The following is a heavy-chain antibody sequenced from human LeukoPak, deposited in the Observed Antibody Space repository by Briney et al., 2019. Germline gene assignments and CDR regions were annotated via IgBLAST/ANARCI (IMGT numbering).Heavy chain of an antibody. D-gene: IGHD5-18*01. J-gene: IGHJ4*02. Sequence: SVKVSCKASGGTFSSYAISWVRQAPGQGLEWMGGIIPIFGTANYAQKFQGRVTITADESTSTAYMELSSLRSEDTAVYYCARVASGCSYAFPFDYWGQGTLVTVSS. CDR3: ARVASGCSYAFPFDY. CDR2: IIPIFGTA. CDR1: GGTFSSYA. V-gene: IGHV1-69*13.